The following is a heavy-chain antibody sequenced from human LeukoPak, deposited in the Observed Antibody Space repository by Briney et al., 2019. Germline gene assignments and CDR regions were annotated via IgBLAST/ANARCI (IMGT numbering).Heavy chain of an antibody. CDR3: ATLRFLEWLSYAFDI. Sequence: SETLSLTCTVSGYSISRGYYWGWIRQPPGKGLEWIGSIYYSGSTYYNPSLKSRVTISVDTSKNQFSLKLSSVTAADTAVYYCATLRFLEWLSYAFDIWGQGTMVTVSS. J-gene: IGHJ3*02. D-gene: IGHD3-3*01. V-gene: IGHV4-38-2*02. CDR1: GYSISRGYY. CDR2: IYYSGST.